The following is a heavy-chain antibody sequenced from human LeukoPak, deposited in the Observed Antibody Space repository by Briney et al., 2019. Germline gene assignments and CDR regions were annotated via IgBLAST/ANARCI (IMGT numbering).Heavy chain of an antibody. V-gene: IGHV3-9*01. CDR3: AKESGGNYYFDY. Sequence: PVSSLRLACAASGLTFGGYAKPWVRQAPFKSLNWLSGMSRNSGSIGYADSVKGRFTISRDNAKNSLYLQMNSLRAEDTALYYCAKESGGNYYFDYWGQGTLVTVSS. D-gene: IGHD4-23*01. J-gene: IGHJ4*02. CDR2: MSRNSGSI. CDR1: GLTFGGYA.